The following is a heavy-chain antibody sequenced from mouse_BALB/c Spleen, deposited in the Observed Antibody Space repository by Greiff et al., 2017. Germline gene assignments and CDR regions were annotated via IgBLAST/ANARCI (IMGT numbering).Heavy chain of an antibody. D-gene: IGHD1-1*01. CDR3: ARSIYGSSWFAY. V-gene: IGHV3-2*02. CDR2: ISYSGST. CDR1: GYSITSDYA. Sequence: EVQGVESGPGLVKPSQSLSLTCTVTGYSITSDYAWNWIRQFPGNKLEWMGYISYSGSTSYNPSLKSRISITRDTSKNQFFLQLNSVTTEDTATYYCARSIYGSSWFAYWGQGTLVTVSA. J-gene: IGHJ3*01.